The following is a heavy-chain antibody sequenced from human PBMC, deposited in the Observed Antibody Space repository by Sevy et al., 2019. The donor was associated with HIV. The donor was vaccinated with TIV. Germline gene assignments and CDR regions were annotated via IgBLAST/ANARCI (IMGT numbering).Heavy chain of an antibody. CDR2: ILYDGSNK. D-gene: IGHD6-6*01. Sequence: GGSLRLSCTASGFTFSTYGLHGVRQAPGKGLEWVAVILYDGSNKYYGDSVKGRFTISRDNSKNTLYLQMNSLRGEDTAVYYCARGLAALPGYYYGMDVWGQGTTVTVSS. CDR3: ARGLAALPGYYYGMDV. V-gene: IGHV3-30*04. CDR1: GFTFSTYG. J-gene: IGHJ6*02.